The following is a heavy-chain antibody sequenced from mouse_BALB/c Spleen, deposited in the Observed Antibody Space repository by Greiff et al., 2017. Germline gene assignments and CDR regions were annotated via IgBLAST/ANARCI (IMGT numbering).Heavy chain of an antibody. CDR1: GFNIKDTY. CDR3: ARWGTRDYFDY. Sequence: VQLQQSGAELVQPGASVKLSCTASGFNIKDTYMHWVKQRPEQGLEWIGRIDPANGNTKYDPKFQGQATITADTSSNTAYLQLSSLTSEDTAVDYCARWGTRDYFDYWGQGTTLTVSS. J-gene: IGHJ2*01. CDR2: IDPANGNT. V-gene: IGHV14-3*02. D-gene: IGHD3-3*01.